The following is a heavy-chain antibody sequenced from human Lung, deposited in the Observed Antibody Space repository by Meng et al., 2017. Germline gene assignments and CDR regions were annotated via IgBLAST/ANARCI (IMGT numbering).Heavy chain of an antibody. CDR2: ISSSSA. J-gene: IGHJ4*02. Sequence: EVQLVESGGGLVKPGGSLRLVCAASGFTFSSYSMNWVRQAPGKGLEWVSSISSSSAYADSVKGRFTISRDNAKNSLYLQMNSLRAEDTAVYYCARGRVVVAATPSDYWGQGTLVTVSS. CDR3: ARGRVVVAATPSDY. CDR1: GFTFSSYS. D-gene: IGHD2-15*01. V-gene: IGHV3-21*01.